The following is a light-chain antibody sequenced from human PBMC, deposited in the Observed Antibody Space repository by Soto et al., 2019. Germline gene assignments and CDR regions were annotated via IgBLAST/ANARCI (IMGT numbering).Light chain of an antibody. CDR2: ENN. V-gene: IGLV1-51*02. Sequence: QSVLTQPPSVSAAPGQKVTISCSGSSSNIGNNYVSWYQQLPGTAPKLLIYENNKRPSGIPDRFSGSKSGTSATLGITGLQTGDEADYYCGTWDSSLGAVRNVFGSGTKVTVL. CDR3: GTWDSSLGAVRNV. CDR1: SSNIGNNY. J-gene: IGLJ1*01.